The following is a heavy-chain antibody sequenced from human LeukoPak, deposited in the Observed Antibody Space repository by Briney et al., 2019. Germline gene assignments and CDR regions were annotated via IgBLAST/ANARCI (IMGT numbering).Heavy chain of an antibody. Sequence: GRSLRLSCAASGFTFSSYGMHWVRQAPGKGLEWVAVISYDGSNTYYADSVKGRFTISRDNSKNTLYLQMNSLRAEDTALYYCAKDPFSCRSSGCHGIDYWGQGTLVTVSS. D-gene: IGHD6-19*01. CDR3: AKDPFSCRSSGCHGIDY. V-gene: IGHV3-30*18. J-gene: IGHJ4*02. CDR2: ISYDGSNT. CDR1: GFTFSSYG.